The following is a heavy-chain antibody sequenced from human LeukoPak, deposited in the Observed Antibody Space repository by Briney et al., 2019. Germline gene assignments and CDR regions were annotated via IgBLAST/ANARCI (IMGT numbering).Heavy chain of an antibody. CDR1: GYTFTSYG. CDR2: ISAYNDNT. Sequence: ASVKVSCKASGYTFTSYGISWVRQAPGQGLEWMGWISAYNDNTNYAQKLQGRVTMATDTSTSTAYMELRSLRSDDTAVYYCAREAQSSGWYFLDYWGQGTLVTVSS. V-gene: IGHV1-18*01. D-gene: IGHD6-19*01. CDR3: AREAQSSGWYFLDY. J-gene: IGHJ4*02.